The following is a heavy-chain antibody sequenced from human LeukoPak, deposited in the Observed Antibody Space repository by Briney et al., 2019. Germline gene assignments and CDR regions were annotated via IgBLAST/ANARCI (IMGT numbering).Heavy chain of an antibody. V-gene: IGHV3-53*01. CDR2: IYSDGST. CDR1: GLTVSSNY. CDR3: ARSGGFSDILTDDYRNDAFDI. D-gene: IGHD3-9*01. Sequence: PGGSLRLSCAASGLTVSSNYMNWVRQAPGKGLEWVSIIYSDGSTYYADSVKGRLTISRDNSKNTLYLQMNSLRAEDTGVYYCARSGGFSDILTDDYRNDAFDIWGQGTMVTVSS. J-gene: IGHJ3*02.